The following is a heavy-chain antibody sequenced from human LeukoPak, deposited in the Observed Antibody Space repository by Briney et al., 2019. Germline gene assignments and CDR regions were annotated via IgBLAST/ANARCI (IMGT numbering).Heavy chain of an antibody. Sequence: SETLSLTCTVSGGPISSSSYYWGWIRQPPGKGLEWIGSIYYSGSTYYNPSLKSRVTISVDTSKNQFSLKLSSVTAADTAVYYCARDTRLPNNWFDPWGQGTLVTVSS. J-gene: IGHJ5*02. CDR2: IYYSGST. D-gene: IGHD2-15*01. CDR1: GGPISSSSYY. CDR3: ARDTRLPNNWFDP. V-gene: IGHV4-39*07.